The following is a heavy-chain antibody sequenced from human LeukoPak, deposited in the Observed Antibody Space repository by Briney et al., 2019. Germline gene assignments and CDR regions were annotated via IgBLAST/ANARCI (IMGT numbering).Heavy chain of an antibody. D-gene: IGHD3-3*01. V-gene: IGHV4-39*07. J-gene: IGHJ4*02. CDR1: GASISSSSYY. Sequence: PSETLSLTCTVSGASISSSSYYWGWIRQPPRKGLEWIGSIYYSGSTYYNPSLKSRVTISVHTSNNQFSLKLSSVTAADTALYYCAGVTTLSAALDCWGQGTLVTVSS. CDR2: IYYSGST. CDR3: AGVTTLSAALDC.